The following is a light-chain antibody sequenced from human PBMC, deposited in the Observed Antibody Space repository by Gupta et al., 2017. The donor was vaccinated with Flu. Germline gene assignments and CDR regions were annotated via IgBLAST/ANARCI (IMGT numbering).Light chain of an antibody. CDR3: QTFNRYPVA. Sequence: DIQLTQSPSFLSASVGDRVTITFRASQGISRSLAWYQQKPGEGPKLLIYAASTLPTVVPSRFSGSGSATEFTLTISSLQSEDFATYYCQTFNRYPVAFGAGTKVEIK. CDR1: QGISRS. J-gene: IGKJ4*01. V-gene: IGKV1-9*01. CDR2: AAS.